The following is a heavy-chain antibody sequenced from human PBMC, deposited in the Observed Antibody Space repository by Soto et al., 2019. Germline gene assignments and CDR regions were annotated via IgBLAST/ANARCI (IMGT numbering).Heavy chain of an antibody. CDR2: IYYSGST. CDR3: ASAVAGTFDY. J-gene: IGHJ4*02. CDR1: GGSIGRYY. Sequence: PSETLTLTCTVSGGSIGRYYWSWIRQPPGKGLEWIGYIYYSGSTNYNPSLKSRVTISVDTSKNQFSLKLSSVTAADTAVYYCASAVAGTFDYWGQGTLVTVSS. V-gene: IGHV4-59*01. D-gene: IGHD6-19*01.